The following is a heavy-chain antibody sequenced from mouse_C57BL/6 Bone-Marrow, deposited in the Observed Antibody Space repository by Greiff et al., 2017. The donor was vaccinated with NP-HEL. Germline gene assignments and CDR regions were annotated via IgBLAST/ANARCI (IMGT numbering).Heavy chain of an antibody. CDR1: GYTFTSYG. V-gene: IGHV1-81*01. Sequence: VQLVESGAELARPGASVKLSCKASGYTFTSYGISWVKQRTGQGLEWIGEIYPRSGNTYYNEKFKGKATLTADKSSSTAYMELRSLTSEDSAVYLCAREGTFVVLDYGGQRNTLTVSS. CDR2: IYPRSGNT. D-gene: IGHD1-1*02. J-gene: IGHJ2*01. CDR3: AREGTFVVLDY.